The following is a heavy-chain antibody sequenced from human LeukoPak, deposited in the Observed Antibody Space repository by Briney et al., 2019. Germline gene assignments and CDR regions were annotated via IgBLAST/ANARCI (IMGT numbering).Heavy chain of an antibody. J-gene: IGHJ5*02. CDR3: ARAYCGGDCYEGWFDP. CDR2: INHSGST. Sequence: SETLSLTCAVYGGSFSGYYWSWIRQPPGKGLEWIGEINHSGSTNYNPSLKSRVTISVDTSKNQFSLKLSSVTAADTAVYYCARAYCGGDCYEGWFDPWGQGTLVTVSS. D-gene: IGHD2-21*02. CDR1: GGSFSGYY. V-gene: IGHV4-34*01.